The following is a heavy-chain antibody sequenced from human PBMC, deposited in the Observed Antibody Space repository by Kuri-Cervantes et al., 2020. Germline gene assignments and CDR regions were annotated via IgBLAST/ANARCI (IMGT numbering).Heavy chain of an antibody. CDR1: GFTFSSYA. J-gene: IGHJ6*03. CDR2: ISGSGGST. V-gene: IGHV3-23*01. Sequence: GGSLRLSCAASGFTFSSYAMSWVRQAPGKGLEWVSAISGSGGSTYYADSVKGRFTISRDNSKNTLYLQMNSLRAEDTAVYYCARHPGDPRYYYYYMDVWGKGTTVTVSS. D-gene: IGHD7-27*01. CDR3: ARHPGDPRYYYYYMDV.